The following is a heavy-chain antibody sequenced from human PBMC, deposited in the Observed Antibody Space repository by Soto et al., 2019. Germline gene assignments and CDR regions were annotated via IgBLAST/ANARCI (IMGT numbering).Heavy chain of an antibody. V-gene: IGHV4-39*01. CDR1: GGSISSSSYY. Sequence: PSETLSLTCTVSGGSISSSSYYWGWIRQPPGKGQEWIGSIYYSGSTYYNQSLKSRVTISVDTSKNQFSLKLSSVTAAVTAVHYCARSMTTVVTLDYWGQGTLVTVSS. CDR3: ARSMTTVVTLDY. J-gene: IGHJ4*02. CDR2: IYYSGST. D-gene: IGHD4-17*01.